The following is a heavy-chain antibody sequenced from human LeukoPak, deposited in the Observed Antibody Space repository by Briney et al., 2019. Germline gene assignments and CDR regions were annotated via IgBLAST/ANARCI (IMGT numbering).Heavy chain of an antibody. CDR1: GGSISSYY. J-gene: IGHJ5*02. D-gene: IGHD3-10*01. Sequence: SETLSLTCTVSGGSISSYYWSWIRQPPGKGLEWIGYIYYSGSTNYNPSLKSRVTISVDTSRNQSSLKLSSVTAADTAVYYCARDHDYGSGNWFDPWGQGTLVTVSS. V-gene: IGHV4-59*01. CDR3: ARDHDYGSGNWFDP. CDR2: IYYSGST.